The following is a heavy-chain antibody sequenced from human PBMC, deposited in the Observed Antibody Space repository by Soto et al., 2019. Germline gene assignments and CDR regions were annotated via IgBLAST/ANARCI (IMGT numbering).Heavy chain of an antibody. CDR3: ARVGQWLDLYYNNGMDV. Sequence: ASVKVSCKASGYTFTGYYTHWVRQAPGQGLEWMGWINPNSGGTNYAQKFQGRVTMTRDTSISTAYMELSRLRSDDTAVYYGARVGQWLDLYYNNGMDVWGQGTTVTFS. V-gene: IGHV1-2*02. J-gene: IGHJ6*02. CDR2: INPNSGGT. D-gene: IGHD6-19*01. CDR1: GYTFTGYY.